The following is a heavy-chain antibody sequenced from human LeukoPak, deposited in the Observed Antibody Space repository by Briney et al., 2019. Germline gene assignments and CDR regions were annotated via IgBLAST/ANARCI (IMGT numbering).Heavy chain of an antibody. Sequence: ASLKVSCKASTYTFTRYGISWVRQAPGQGLEWMGWISGYNGNTNYAQKFLGRASMTADTATSTAYMELRSLTSDDTAMYYCARSGRGTYYYFDLWGQGTLVTVSS. CDR3: ARSGRGTYYYFDL. CDR1: TYTFTRYG. D-gene: IGHD5-12*01. J-gene: IGHJ4*02. V-gene: IGHV1-18*01. CDR2: ISGYNGNT.